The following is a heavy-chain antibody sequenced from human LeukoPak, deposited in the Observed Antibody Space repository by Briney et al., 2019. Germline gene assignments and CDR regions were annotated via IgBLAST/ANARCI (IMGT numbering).Heavy chain of an antibody. CDR1: GFTFTSSA. D-gene: IGHD1-1*01. J-gene: IGHJ6*02. CDR2: IVVGSGNT. CDR3: AATSTGTHYYYGMDV. Sequence: GASVKVSCTASGFTFTSSAVQWVRQARGQRLEWIGWIVVGSGNTNYAQKFQERVTITRDMSTSTAYMELSSLRSEDTAVYYCAATSTGTHYYYGMDVWGQGTTVTVSS. V-gene: IGHV1-58*01.